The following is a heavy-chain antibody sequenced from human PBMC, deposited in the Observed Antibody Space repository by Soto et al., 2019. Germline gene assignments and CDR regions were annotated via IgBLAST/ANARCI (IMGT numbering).Heavy chain of an antibody. CDR2: FDPEDGET. CDR1: GYTLGELS. D-gene: IGHD6-13*01. V-gene: IGHV1-24*01. J-gene: IGHJ6*02. Sequence: ASVKVCCKVSGYTLGELSMHWVRQAPRKRLEWMGSFDPEDGETIYAQKFQGRVTMTEDTSTDTAYMELSSLRSEDTAIYYCATVHPMYTSSLKYYYDYGLDVWGQGTTVTVSS. CDR3: ATVHPMYTSSLKYYYDYGLDV.